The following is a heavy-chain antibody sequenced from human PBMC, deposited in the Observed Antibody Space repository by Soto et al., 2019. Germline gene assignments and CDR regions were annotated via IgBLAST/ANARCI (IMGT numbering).Heavy chain of an antibody. CDR2: IWYDGSNK. V-gene: IGHV3-33*01. Sequence: GGSLRLSCAASGFTFSSYGMHWVRQAPGKGLEWVAVIWYDGSNKYYADSVKGRFTISRDNSKNTLYLQMNSLRAEDTAVYYCARDSVPYSSRLNWFDPWGQGTLVTVSS. CDR3: ARDSVPYSSRLNWFDP. J-gene: IGHJ5*02. CDR1: GFTFSSYG. D-gene: IGHD6-13*01.